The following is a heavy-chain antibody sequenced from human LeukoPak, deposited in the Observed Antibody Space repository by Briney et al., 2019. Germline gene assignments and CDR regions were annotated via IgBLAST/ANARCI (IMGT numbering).Heavy chain of an antibody. J-gene: IGHJ6*02. CDR2: INHSGST. CDR3: ARGVGTLLYYYYYGMDV. D-gene: IGHD6-13*01. Sequence: PSETLSLTCAVYGGSFSRYYWSWIRQPPGKGLEWIGEINHSGSTNYNPSLKSRVTISVDTSKNQFSLKLSSVTAADTAVYYCARGVGTLLYYYYYGMDVWGQGTTVTVSS. V-gene: IGHV4-34*01. CDR1: GGSFSRYY.